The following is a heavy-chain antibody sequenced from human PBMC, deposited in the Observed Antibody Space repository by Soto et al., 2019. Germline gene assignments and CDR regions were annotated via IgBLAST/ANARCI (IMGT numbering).Heavy chain of an antibody. J-gene: IGHJ5*02. D-gene: IGHD1-26*01. Sequence: ASVKVSCKAPRDTFTSYYINWVRQAPGQGLEWMGVINPHGGSTAYAQKFKGRVTLTRDTSASTVYMEVGSLTSEDTAMYYCARSSGGNFGIIIEGTNWFAPWGQGALVTVSS. CDR2: INPHGGST. V-gene: IGHV1-46*01. CDR1: RDTFTSYY. CDR3: ARSSGGNFGIIIEGTNWFAP.